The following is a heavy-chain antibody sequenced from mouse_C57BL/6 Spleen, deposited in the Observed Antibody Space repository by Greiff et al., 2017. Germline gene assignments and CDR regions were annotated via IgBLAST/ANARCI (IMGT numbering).Heavy chain of an antibody. CDR3: AREVTGDAMDY. CDR1: GYSITSGYY. CDR2: ISYDGSN. Sequence: EVKLVESGPGLVKPSQSLSLTCSVTGYSITSGYYWNWIRQFPGNKLEWMGYISYDGSNNYNPSLKNRISITRDTSKNQFFLKLNSVTTEDTATYYCAREVTGDAMDYWGQGTSVTVSS. J-gene: IGHJ4*01. V-gene: IGHV3-6*01. D-gene: IGHD4-1*01.